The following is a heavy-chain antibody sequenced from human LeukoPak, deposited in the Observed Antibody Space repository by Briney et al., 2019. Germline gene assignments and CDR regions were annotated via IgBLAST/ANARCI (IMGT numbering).Heavy chain of an antibody. D-gene: IGHD2-2*01. V-gene: IGHV1-46*01. CDR1: GYTFTTYF. CDR3: ARECRVVPGVHNVGRTQYYNGMDV. J-gene: IGHJ6*02. CDR2: IDPSDGST. Sequence: ASVKVSCTASGYTFTTYFVHWVRQAPGQGLEWMGIIDPSDGSTSHAQKFQGRVTMTRDTSTSTVYMELSSLRSEDTAVYFCARECRVVPGVHNVGRTQYYNGMDVWGQGTTVTVSS.